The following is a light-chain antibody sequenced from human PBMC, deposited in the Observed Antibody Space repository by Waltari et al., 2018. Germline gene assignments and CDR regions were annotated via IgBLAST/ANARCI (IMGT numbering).Light chain of an antibody. CDR3: HHYKNLPVS. J-gene: IGKJ1*01. Sequence: IVFTKSPGTVSLSPGERATLPCRASQSFSIYLTWYQQKPGQAPRPLIYHTSTRATCIPDRFSGSGSVTDFSLTISGLEPEDFAVYYCHHYKNLPVSFGQGTRVEIK. CDR1: QSFSIY. V-gene: IGKV3-20*01. CDR2: HTS.